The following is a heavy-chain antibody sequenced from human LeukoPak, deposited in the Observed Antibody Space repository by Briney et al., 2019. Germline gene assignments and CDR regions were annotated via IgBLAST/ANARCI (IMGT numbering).Heavy chain of an antibody. J-gene: IGHJ4*02. Sequence: SETLSLTCAVYGGSFSGYYWSWIRQPPGKGLEWIGEINHSGSTNYNPSLKSRVTISVDTSKNQFSLKLSSVTAADTAAYYCAREGPTIAAAGTVSDYWGQGTLVTVSS. V-gene: IGHV4-34*01. CDR1: GGSFSGYY. CDR3: AREGPTIAAAGTVSDY. D-gene: IGHD6-13*01. CDR2: INHSGST.